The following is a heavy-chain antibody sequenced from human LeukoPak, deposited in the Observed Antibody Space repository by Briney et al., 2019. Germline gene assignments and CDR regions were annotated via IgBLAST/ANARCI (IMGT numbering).Heavy chain of an antibody. J-gene: IGHJ4*02. Sequence: ASVKVSRKCCVYTFISYGFTWVRQPPGQGLEWMGWISAYNGNTNYAQKLQGRVTLTTDTSTTTAYMELRSLRYDDTAVYYCARGGRDSSSWYTDYWGQGTLVTVSS. CDR1: VYTFISYG. CDR2: ISAYNGNT. CDR3: ARGGRDSSSWYTDY. V-gene: IGHV1-18*01. D-gene: IGHD6-13*01.